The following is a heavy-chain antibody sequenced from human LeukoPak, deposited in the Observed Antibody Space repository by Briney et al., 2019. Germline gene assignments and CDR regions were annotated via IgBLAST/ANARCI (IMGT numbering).Heavy chain of an antibody. CDR1: GFTFSNAW. J-gene: IGHJ4*02. CDR3: TTLGAFDY. Sequence: GWSLRLSCAASGFTFSNAWMSWVRQAPGKGLEWVGRIKRKTDGGTTDYAAPVKGRFSISRDDSRNTLYLQMNSLKTEDTAVYYCTTLGAFDYWGLGTLVTVSS. CDR2: IKRKTDGGTT. V-gene: IGHV3-15*01. D-gene: IGHD4/OR15-4a*01.